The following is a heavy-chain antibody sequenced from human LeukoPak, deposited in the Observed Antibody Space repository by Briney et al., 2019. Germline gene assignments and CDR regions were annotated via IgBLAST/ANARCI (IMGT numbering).Heavy chain of an antibody. CDR2: IRYDGSNK. J-gene: IGHJ6*03. Sequence: GSLRLSCAASAFTFSRYGMHWVRQAPGKGLEWVAFIRYDGSNKYYADSVKGRFTISRDNSKNTLYLQMNSLRAEDTAVYYCAKALSVVYYMDVWGKGTTVTVSS. CDR3: AKALSVVYYMDV. CDR1: AFTFSRYG. D-gene: IGHD2-15*01. V-gene: IGHV3-30*02.